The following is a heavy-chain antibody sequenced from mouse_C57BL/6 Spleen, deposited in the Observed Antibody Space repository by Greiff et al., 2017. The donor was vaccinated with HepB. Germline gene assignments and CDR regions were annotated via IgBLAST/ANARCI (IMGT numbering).Heavy chain of an antibody. Sequence: QVQLKQSGAELMKPGASVKLSCKATGYTFTGYWIEWVKQRPGHGLEWIGEILPGSGSTNYNEKFKGKATFTADTSSNTAYMQLSSLTTEDSAIYYWARRPEYYGSSYWYFDVWGTGTTVTVSS. J-gene: IGHJ1*03. CDR3: ARRPEYYGSSYWYFDV. V-gene: IGHV1-9*01. CDR2: ILPGSGST. D-gene: IGHD1-1*01. CDR1: GYTFTGYW.